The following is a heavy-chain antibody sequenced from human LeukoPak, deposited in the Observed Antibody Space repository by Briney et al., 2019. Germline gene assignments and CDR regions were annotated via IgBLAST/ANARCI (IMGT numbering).Heavy chain of an antibody. CDR2: IKQDGSEK. V-gene: IGHV3-7*01. CDR1: GFTFSSYA. Sequence: GGSLRLSCAASGFTFSSYAMSWVRQAPGKGLEWVANIKQDGSEKYYVESVKGRFTISRDNAKNSLYLQMNSLRAEDTAVYYCARRYFDYWGQGTLVTVSS. J-gene: IGHJ4*02. CDR3: ARRYFDY.